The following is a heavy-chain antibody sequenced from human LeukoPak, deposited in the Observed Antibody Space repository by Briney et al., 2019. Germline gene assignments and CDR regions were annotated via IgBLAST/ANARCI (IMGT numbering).Heavy chain of an antibody. J-gene: IGHJ3*02. CDR2: NSGST. V-gene: IGHV4-59*08. CDR1: GGSISSYF. CDR3: ARGRGYGGNYLRAFDI. D-gene: IGHD1-26*01. Sequence: PSETLSLTCTVSGGSISSYFWSWIRQPPGKGLEWIGYNSGSTNYNPSLKSRVTISVEKSKNQLSLKLSSVTAADTAMYFCARGRGYGGNYLRAFDIWGQGTMVTVSS.